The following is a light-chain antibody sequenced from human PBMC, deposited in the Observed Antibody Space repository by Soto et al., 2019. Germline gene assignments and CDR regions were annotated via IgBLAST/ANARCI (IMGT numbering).Light chain of an antibody. CDR1: QNVNNW. Sequence: EIVLTQSPPTLSLSPGERATLSCRASQNVNNWLAWYQQKPGQAPRLLIYNAFSRATGIPARFSGSGSGTDFTLTISSLEPEDSAVYYCQHRNDWPLTFGGGTKLEIK. CDR2: NAF. J-gene: IGKJ4*01. V-gene: IGKV3-11*01. CDR3: QHRNDWPLT.